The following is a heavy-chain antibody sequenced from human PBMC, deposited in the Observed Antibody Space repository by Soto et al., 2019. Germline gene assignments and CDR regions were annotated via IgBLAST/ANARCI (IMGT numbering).Heavy chain of an antibody. CDR3: AREASSVISLDY. J-gene: IGHJ4*02. V-gene: IGHV1-2*02. D-gene: IGHD2-21*01. CDR1: GYIFTAYS. CDR2: FNPNSGDT. Sequence: SVKVSCKASGYIFTAYSMHWVRQAPGQGLEWVGWFNPNSGDTIYAQKFQGRVTLTRDTSISTAYMELYSLRSDDTAVYYCAREASSVISLDYWGQGTLVTSPQ.